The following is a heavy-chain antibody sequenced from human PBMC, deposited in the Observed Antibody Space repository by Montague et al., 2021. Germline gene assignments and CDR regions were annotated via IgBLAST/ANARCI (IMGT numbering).Heavy chain of an antibody. D-gene: IGHD3-16*01. CDR1: GFTFSDYY. V-gene: IGHV3-11*01. J-gene: IGHJ4*02. CDR3: ARIRKGADY. CDR2: INNSGSTK. Sequence: SLRLSCAASGFTFSDYYMSWIRQAPGKGLEWVSYINNSGSTKYYADSVKGRFTISGDNAKNSLYLQMNSLRTEDTAVYYCARIRKGADYWGQGTLVTVSS.